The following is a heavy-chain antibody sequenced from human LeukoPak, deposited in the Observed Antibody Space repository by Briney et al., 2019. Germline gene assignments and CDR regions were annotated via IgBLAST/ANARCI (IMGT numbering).Heavy chain of an antibody. CDR3: ARPKKSYSSGRYGD. CDR2: INHSGST. D-gene: IGHD6-19*01. CDR1: GFTFSSYA. V-gene: IGHV4-34*01. J-gene: IGHJ4*02. Sequence: GSLRLSCAAFGFTFSSYAMSWVRQPPGKGLEWIGEINHSGSTNYNPSLKSRVTISVDTSKNQFSLKLSSVTAADTAVYYCARPKKSYSSGRYGDWGQGTLVTVSS.